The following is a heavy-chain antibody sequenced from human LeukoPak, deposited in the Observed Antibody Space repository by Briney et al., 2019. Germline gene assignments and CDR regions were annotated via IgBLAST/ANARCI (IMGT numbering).Heavy chain of an antibody. V-gene: IGHV1-69*05. J-gene: IGHJ4*02. CDR3: ARDSCSGGSCYWVHFDY. CDR2: VIPIFGTA. CDR1: GGTFSSYA. D-gene: IGHD2-15*01. Sequence: VASVKVSCKASGGTFSSYAISWVRQAPGQGLEWMGRVIPIFGTANYAQKFQGRVTITTDESTSTAYMELSSLRSEDTAVYYCARDSCSGGSCYWVHFDYWGQGTLVTVSS.